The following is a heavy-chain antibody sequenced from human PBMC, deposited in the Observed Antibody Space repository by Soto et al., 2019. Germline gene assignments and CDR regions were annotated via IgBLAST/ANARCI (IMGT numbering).Heavy chain of an antibody. CDR1: GFTFSSYG. V-gene: IGHV3-30*19. CDR2: IWYDGSNK. D-gene: IGHD3-9*01. J-gene: IGHJ6*02. CDR3: ARDKTPVEYDMLTGYYHFYYRMDV. Sequence: PVGSLRLSCAASGFTFSSYGMHWVRQAPGKGLEWVAVIWYDGSNKYYADSVKGRFTISRDNSKNTLYLQMNSLRAEDTAVYYCARDKTPVEYDMLTGYYHFYYRMDVWGQGNTVTV.